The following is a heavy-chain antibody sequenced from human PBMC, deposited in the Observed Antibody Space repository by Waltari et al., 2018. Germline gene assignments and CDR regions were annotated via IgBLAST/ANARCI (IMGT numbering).Heavy chain of an antibody. CDR2: LNQDGSAT. Sequence: EVELVESGGGLVQPGGSLRLSCVSSGFTFSVYCMSWVRQAPGKGLEWVANLNQDGSATYSVDSVKGRFTISRDNAKNLLYLQMNSLRAEDTAVYYCARDSHGCYGCGMDVWGQGTTVTV. V-gene: IGHV3-7*03. J-gene: IGHJ6*02. CDR3: ARDSHGCYGCGMDV. D-gene: IGHD2-2*01. CDR1: GFTFSVYC.